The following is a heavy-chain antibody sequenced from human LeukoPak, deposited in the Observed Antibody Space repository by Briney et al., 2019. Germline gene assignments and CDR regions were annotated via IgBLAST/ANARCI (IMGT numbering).Heavy chain of an antibody. V-gene: IGHV3-7*01. CDR1: GFTFSNSW. CDR2: IQQGSFEK. J-gene: IGHJ4*02. CDR3: ATEAYYHFDY. D-gene: IGHD3-10*01. Sequence: GGSLRLSCVASGFTFSNSWMSWVRQAPGKGLEWVAHIQQGSFEKYYVDSVEGRFTISRGNARNSLYLQMDSLRAEDTAVYYCATEAYYHFDYWGQGALVTVSS.